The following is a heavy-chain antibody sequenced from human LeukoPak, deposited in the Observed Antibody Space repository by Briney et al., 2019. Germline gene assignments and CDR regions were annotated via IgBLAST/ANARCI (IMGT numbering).Heavy chain of an antibody. J-gene: IGHJ4*02. Sequence: SETLSLTCTVSGGSISSDYWSWIRQPPGKGLEWIGYIYYSGSTNYNPSLKSRVTISVDTSKNQFSLKLSSVTAADTAVYYCARVHDYGDLYFDYWGQGTLVTVSS. V-gene: IGHV4-59*01. D-gene: IGHD4-17*01. CDR1: GGSISSDY. CDR3: ARVHDYGDLYFDY. CDR2: IYYSGST.